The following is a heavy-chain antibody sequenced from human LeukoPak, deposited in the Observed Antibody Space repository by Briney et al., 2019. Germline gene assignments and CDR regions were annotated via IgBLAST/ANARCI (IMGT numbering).Heavy chain of an antibody. Sequence: GGSLRLSCAASGFTFSTYSMDWVRQAPGMGLEWVSSISSTSSYIYYADSVKGRFTISRDNAKNSLYLQMNSLRAEDTAVYYCAKAGYCSSTSCRTENYYYYYMDVWGKGTTVTVSS. CDR3: AKAGYCSSTSCRTENYYYYYMDV. CDR1: GFTFSTYS. V-gene: IGHV3-21*01. J-gene: IGHJ6*03. D-gene: IGHD2-2*01. CDR2: ISSTSSYI.